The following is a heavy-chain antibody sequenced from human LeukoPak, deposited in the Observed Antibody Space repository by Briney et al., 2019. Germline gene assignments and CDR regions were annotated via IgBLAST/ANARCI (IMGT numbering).Heavy chain of an antibody. CDR3: ARFVEMATTVDFDY. Sequence: PSETLSLTCTVSGGSISSGGYYWSWIRQHPEKGLEWIGYIYYSGSTYYNPSLKSRVTISVDTSKNQFSLKLSSVTAADTAVYYCARFVEMATTVDFDYWGQGTLVTVSS. V-gene: IGHV4-31*03. CDR1: GGSISSGGYY. J-gene: IGHJ4*02. D-gene: IGHD5-24*01. CDR2: IYYSGST.